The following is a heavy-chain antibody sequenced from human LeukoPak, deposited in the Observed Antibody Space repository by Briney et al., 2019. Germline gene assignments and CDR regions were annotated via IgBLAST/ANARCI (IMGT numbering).Heavy chain of an antibody. CDR1: GFTVSSDY. D-gene: IGHD6-19*01. CDR3: ARGLTRVDY. V-gene: IGHV3-53*01. Sequence: GGSLRLSCAASGFTVSSDYMNWVRQAPGKGLEWVSVIYTGGSTYYADSVKGRFTISRDNSKNTLYLQMNSLRAEDTAVYYCARGLTRVDYWGQGTLVTISS. J-gene: IGHJ4*02. CDR2: IYTGGST.